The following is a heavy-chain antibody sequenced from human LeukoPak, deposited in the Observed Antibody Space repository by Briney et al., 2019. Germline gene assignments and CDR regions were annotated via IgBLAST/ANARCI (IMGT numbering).Heavy chain of an antibody. CDR3: ARDLSSGSTGGAFDI. J-gene: IGHJ3*02. V-gene: IGHV4-34*01. D-gene: IGHD6-19*01. Sequence: MPSETLSLTCAVYGGSFSGCYWSWIRQPPGKGLEWIGEINHSGSTNYNPSLKSRVTISVDTSKNQFSLKLSSVTAADTAVYYCARDLSSGSTGGAFDIWGQGTMVTVSS. CDR1: GGSFSGCY. CDR2: INHSGST.